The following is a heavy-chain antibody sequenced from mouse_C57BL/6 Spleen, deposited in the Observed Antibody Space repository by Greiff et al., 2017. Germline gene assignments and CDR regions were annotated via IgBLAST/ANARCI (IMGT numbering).Heavy chain of an antibody. D-gene: IGHD3-1*01. J-gene: IGHJ2*01. Sequence: QVQLKQPGAELVRPGSSVKLSCKASGYTFTSYWMDWVKQRPGQGLEWIGNIYPSDSETHYNQKFKDKATLTVDKSSSTAYMQLSSLTSEDSAVYYCARSGLHFDYWGQGTTLTVSS. CDR1: GYTFTSYW. CDR2: IYPSDSET. V-gene: IGHV1-61*01. CDR3: ARSGLHFDY.